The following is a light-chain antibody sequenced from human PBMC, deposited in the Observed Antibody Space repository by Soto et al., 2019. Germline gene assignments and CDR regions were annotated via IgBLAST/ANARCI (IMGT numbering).Light chain of an antibody. V-gene: IGKV3-11*01. CDR2: DVS. J-gene: IGKJ1*01. CDR1: QNISSY. Sequence: IVLTQSPATLSLSPGERATLSCRASQNISSYLIWYQQKPGQAPRLLMYDVSNRATGIPARFSGSGSGTDFTLNISSLEPEDLAVYYCQQRSNWPRTFGQGTKVAIK. CDR3: QQRSNWPRT.